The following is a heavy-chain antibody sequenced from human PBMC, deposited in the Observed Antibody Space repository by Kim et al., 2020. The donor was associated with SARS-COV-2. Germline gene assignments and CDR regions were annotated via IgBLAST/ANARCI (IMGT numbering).Heavy chain of an antibody. CDR1: GFTFTSYD. CDR3: ARGTVWTGYYYYLAY. J-gene: IGHJ4*02. CDR2: MNPNSGNT. V-gene: IGHV1-8*01. Sequence: ASVKVSCKASGFTFTSYDINWVRQATGQGLEWVGWMNPNSGNTGYAQKFQGRVTMTRNTSISTAYMELSSLRSEDTAMYYCARGTVWTGYYYYLAYWGQGTLVTVSS. D-gene: IGHD3-3*01.